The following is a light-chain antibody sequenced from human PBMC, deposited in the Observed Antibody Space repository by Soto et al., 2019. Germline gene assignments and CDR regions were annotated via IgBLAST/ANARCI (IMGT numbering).Light chain of an antibody. V-gene: IGKV3-20*01. J-gene: IGKJ1*01. CDR1: QSGSSSY. CDR2: GAS. CDR3: QKYGSSPRT. Sequence: EIVLTQSPGTLSLPPGERATLSCRASQSGSSSYLAWYQQKPGQAPRLLIYGASSRATGIPDRFSGSGSGTDFTLTISRLEPEDFAVYYCQKYGSSPRTFGQGTKVEIK.